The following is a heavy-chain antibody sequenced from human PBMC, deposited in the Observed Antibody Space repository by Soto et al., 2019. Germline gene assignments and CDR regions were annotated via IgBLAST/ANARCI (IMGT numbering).Heavy chain of an antibody. CDR1: VFTFSSNY. CDR2: IYSGGST. CDR3: ARERQLWLRGGDAFDI. V-gene: IGHV3-53*01. D-gene: IGHD5-18*01. J-gene: IGHJ3*02. Sequence: PGGSLRLSCAASVFTFSSNYMSWVRQAPGKGLEWVSVIYSGGSTYYADSVKGRFTISRDNSKNTLYLQMNSLRAEDTAVYYCARERQLWLRGGDAFDIWGQGTMVTVSS.